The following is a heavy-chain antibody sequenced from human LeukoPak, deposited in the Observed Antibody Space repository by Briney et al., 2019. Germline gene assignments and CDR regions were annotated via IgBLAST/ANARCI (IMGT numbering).Heavy chain of an antibody. J-gene: IGHJ3*02. D-gene: IGHD3-10*01. CDR1: GFTVSSNY. V-gene: IGHV3-53*01. Sequence: GGSLRLSCAASGFTVSSNYMSWVRQAPGKGLEWVSVIYSGGSTYYADSVKGRFTISRDNAKNSLYLQMNSLRAEDTAVYYCARDRRGSGSYYSVDAFDIWGQGTMVTVSS. CDR3: ARDRRGSGSYYSVDAFDI. CDR2: IYSGGST.